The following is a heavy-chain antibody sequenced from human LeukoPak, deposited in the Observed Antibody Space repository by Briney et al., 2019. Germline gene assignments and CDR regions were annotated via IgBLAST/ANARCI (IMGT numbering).Heavy chain of an antibody. CDR1: GGSISSYY. V-gene: IGHV4-59*01. D-gene: IGHD4-17*01. J-gene: IGHJ4*02. CDR2: IYYSGST. Sequence: SETLSLTCTVSGGSISSYYWSWIRQPPGKGLEWIGYIYYSGSTNYNPSLKSRVTISVDTSKNQFSLKLSSVTAADTAVYYCARGHYGDPIDFDYWGQGTLVTVSS. CDR3: ARGHYGDPIDFDY.